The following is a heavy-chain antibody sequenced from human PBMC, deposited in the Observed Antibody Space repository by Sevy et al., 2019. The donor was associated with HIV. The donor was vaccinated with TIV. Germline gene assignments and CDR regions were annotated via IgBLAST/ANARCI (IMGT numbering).Heavy chain of an antibody. J-gene: IGHJ6*02. CDR1: GFTFTYAW. D-gene: IGHD2-8*01. CDR3: ATDPIIVLLVTDGMDV. Sequence: GGSLRLSCAASGFTFTYAWMSWVRQAPGKGLEWVGRIKSRPDGGTTDYAVSVKGRFTISRVDSKNTLYLKMNSLKAEDSAVYYCATDPIIVLLVTDGMDVWGQGTTVTVSS. V-gene: IGHV3-15*01. CDR2: IKSRPDGGTT.